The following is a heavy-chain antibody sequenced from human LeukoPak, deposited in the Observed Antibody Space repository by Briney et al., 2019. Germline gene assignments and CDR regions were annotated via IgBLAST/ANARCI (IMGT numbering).Heavy chain of an antibody. J-gene: IGHJ4*02. CDR1: GFSFSAYA. Sequence: GGSLRLSCAASGFSFSAYAMSWVRQAPGKGLGWVSIITSTVSSTFYADSVKGRFTISRDNSKNTLFLQMNGLRAQDTALYYCAKAGHTVTTELDYWGQGTLVTVSS. CDR3: AKAGHTVTTELDY. CDR2: ITSTVSST. D-gene: IGHD4-17*01. V-gene: IGHV3-23*01.